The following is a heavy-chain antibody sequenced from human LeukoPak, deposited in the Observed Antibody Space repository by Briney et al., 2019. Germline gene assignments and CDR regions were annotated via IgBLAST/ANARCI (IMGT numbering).Heavy chain of an antibody. V-gene: IGHV1-69*13. CDR3: ARTLSLDGYNHFDF. Sequence: PGASVKVSCTASGGTFSSYAICWVRQAPGQGLEWMGGIMTIFGSPNYAQKFQGRLTITADESTSTTYMELSSLRSEDTAVYYCARTLSLDGYNHFDFWGQGTLVTVSS. CDR1: GGTFSSYA. D-gene: IGHD5-24*01. J-gene: IGHJ4*02. CDR2: IMTIFGSP.